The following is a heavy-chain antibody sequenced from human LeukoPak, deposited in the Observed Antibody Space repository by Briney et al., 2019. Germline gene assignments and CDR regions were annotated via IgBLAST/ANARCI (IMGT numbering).Heavy chain of an antibody. CDR2: ISGSGGST. Sequence: GGSLRLSCAASGFTFSSYAMSWVRQAPGKGLEWVSAISGSGGSTYYADSVKGRFTISRDNSKNTLYLQMNSLRAEDTAVYYCAKGGAYYYDSSAYYGDWGQGTLVTVSS. J-gene: IGHJ4*02. CDR3: AKGGAYYYDSSAYYGD. V-gene: IGHV3-23*01. CDR1: GFTFSSYA. D-gene: IGHD3-22*01.